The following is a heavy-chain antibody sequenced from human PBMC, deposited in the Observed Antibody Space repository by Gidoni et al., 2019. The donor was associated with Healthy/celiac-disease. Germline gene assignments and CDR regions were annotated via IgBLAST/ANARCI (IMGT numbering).Heavy chain of an antibody. J-gene: IGHJ3*02. CDR3: ANYYDSSGPGAFDI. Sequence: EVQLVESGGGLVQPGGSLRLSCAASGFTFGSYEMNWVRQAPGKGLEWVSYISSSGSTIYYADSVKGRFTISRDNAKNSLYLQMNSLRAEDTAVYYCANYYDSSGPGAFDIWGQGTMVTVSS. V-gene: IGHV3-48*03. CDR1: GFTFGSYE. CDR2: ISSSGSTI. D-gene: IGHD3-22*01.